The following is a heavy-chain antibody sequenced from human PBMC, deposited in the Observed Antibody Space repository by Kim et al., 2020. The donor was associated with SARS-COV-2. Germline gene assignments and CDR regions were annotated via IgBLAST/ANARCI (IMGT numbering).Heavy chain of an antibody. CDR2: ISGSGGST. J-gene: IGHJ5*02. V-gene: IGHV3-23*01. CDR3: AKERRYSSGWLPSHPYNWFDP. D-gene: IGHD6-19*01. CDR1: GFTFSSYA. Sequence: GGSLRLSCAASGFTFSSYAMSWVRQAPGKGLEWVSAISGSGGSTYYADSVKGRFTISRDNSKNTLYLQMNSLRAEDTAVYYCAKERRYSSGWLPSHPYNWFDPWGQGTLVTVSS.